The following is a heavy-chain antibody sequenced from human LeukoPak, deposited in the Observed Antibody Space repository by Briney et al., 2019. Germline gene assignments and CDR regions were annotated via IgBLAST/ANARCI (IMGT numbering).Heavy chain of an antibody. Sequence: GGSLRLSCAASGFTFSSYEMNWVRQAPGKGLEWVSYISSSGSTIYYADSVKGRFTISRDNSKNTLYLQMNSLRAEDTAVYYCARSGMVVPPPVFDYWGQGTLVTVSS. CDR1: GFTFSSYE. V-gene: IGHV3-48*03. D-gene: IGHD1-26*01. J-gene: IGHJ4*02. CDR2: ISSSGSTI. CDR3: ARSGMVVPPPVFDY.